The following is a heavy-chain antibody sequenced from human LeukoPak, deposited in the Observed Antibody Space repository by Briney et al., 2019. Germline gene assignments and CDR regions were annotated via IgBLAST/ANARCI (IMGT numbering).Heavy chain of an antibody. Sequence: GGSLRLSCAASGFTFRSYGMHWVRQAPGKGLEWVAVISYDGSNKYYADSVKGRFTISRDNSKNTLYLQMNSLRAEDTAVYYCAKPRNSSGWPHFDYWGQGTLVTVSS. V-gene: IGHV3-30*18. D-gene: IGHD6-19*01. CDR3: AKPRNSSGWPHFDY. CDR2: ISYDGSNK. CDR1: GFTFRSYG. J-gene: IGHJ4*02.